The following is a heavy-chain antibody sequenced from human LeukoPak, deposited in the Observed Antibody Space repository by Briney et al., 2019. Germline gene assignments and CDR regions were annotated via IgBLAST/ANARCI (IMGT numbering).Heavy chain of an antibody. J-gene: IGHJ4*02. D-gene: IGHD6-19*01. CDR3: ARGRRGQWLDRRRYYFGY. CDR1: GGSFSGYY. Sequence: PSETLSLTCAVYGGSFSGYYWSWIRQPPGKGLEWIGEINHSGSTNYNPSLKSRVTISVDTSKNQFSLKLSSVTAADTAVYYCARGRRGQWLDRRRYYFGYWGQGALVTVSS. V-gene: IGHV4-34*01. CDR2: INHSGST.